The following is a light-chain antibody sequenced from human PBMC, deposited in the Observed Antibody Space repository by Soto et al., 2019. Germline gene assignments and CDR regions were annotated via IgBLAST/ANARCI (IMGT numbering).Light chain of an antibody. CDR2: AAS. CDR3: QQTYRTPLT. V-gene: IGKV1-39*01. CDR1: QSIRGY. Sequence: DILMTQSPSSLSASVGDRVTVTCRASQSIRGYLNWYQQKPGEAPKLLIYAASSLHSGVPSRFSGSGSGTDFNLTISSLHPEDFANDSCQQTYRTPLTFGGGTKVEIK. J-gene: IGKJ4*01.